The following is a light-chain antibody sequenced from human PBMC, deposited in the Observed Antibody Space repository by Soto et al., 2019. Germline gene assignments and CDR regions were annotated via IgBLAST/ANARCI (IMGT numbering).Light chain of an antibody. V-gene: IGKV3-15*01. CDR2: RAF. CDR3: QQYNDWPLT. CDR1: QSVSSN. J-gene: IGKJ1*01. Sequence: ELVRTQSPATLSVSPGERATLSSRASQSVSSNLAWYQQKPGHAPSLLIYRAFTRATGITARFSGTGSGTECTLTISSLQSEDFALYYCQQYNDWPLTFGQGTKVDI.